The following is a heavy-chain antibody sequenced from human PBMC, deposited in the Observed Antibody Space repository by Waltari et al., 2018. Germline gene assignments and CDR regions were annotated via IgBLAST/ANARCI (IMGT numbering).Heavy chain of an antibody. D-gene: IGHD3-3*01. CDR1: GFTFSNYG. Sequence: EVQLVESGGGLVQPGGSLRLSCAASGFTFSNYGLPWVRHAPGKGLVWVSRINRDGSSTNYADSVKGRFTIFRDNAKNTLYLEINSLRAEDTAVYYCARDLYDIWSGYYFDSWGQGTLVTVSS. CDR2: INRDGSST. J-gene: IGHJ4*02. CDR3: ARDLYDIWSGYYFDS. V-gene: IGHV3-74*01.